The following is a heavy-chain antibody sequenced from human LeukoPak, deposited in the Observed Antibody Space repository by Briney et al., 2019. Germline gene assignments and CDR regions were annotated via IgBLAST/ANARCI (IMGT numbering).Heavy chain of an antibody. CDR1: GFTFSSYW. V-gene: IGHV3-7*01. D-gene: IGHD6-19*01. J-gene: IGHJ3*02. CDR2: IKQDGSEK. Sequence: PGGSLRLSCAASGFTFSSYWMSWVRQAPGKGLEWVANIKQDGSEKYYVDSVKGRFTISRDNAKNSLYLQMNSLRAEDTAVYYCARDRAVAGHWDAFDIWGQGTMVTVSS. CDR3: ARDRAVAGHWDAFDI.